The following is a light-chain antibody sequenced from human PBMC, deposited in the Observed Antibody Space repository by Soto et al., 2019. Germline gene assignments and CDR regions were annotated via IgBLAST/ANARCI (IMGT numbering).Light chain of an antibody. Sequence: EIVLTQSPATLSLSPGERATLSCRARQSVGPYFAGYQQKPGQAPRLLIYDSSNRATGIPARFSGSGSGTDFTLTISSLEPEDFAVYYCQQRSDWPSTFGGGTKVEIK. V-gene: IGKV3-11*01. CDR3: QQRSDWPST. CDR1: QSVGPY. CDR2: DSS. J-gene: IGKJ4*01.